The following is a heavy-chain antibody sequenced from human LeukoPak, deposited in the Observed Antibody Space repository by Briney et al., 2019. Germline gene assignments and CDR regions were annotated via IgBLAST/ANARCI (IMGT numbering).Heavy chain of an antibody. CDR1: GFTFGDYA. CDR2: IRSKAYGGTT. D-gene: IGHD6-13*01. CDR3: TRVRYSSSVNDY. V-gene: IGHV3-49*04. Sequence: GRSLRPSCTASGFTFGDYAMSWVRRAPGKGLEWVGFIRSKAYGGTTEYAASVKGRFTISRDDSKSIAYLQMNSLKTEDTAVYYCTRVRYSSSVNDYWGQGTLVTVSS. J-gene: IGHJ4*02.